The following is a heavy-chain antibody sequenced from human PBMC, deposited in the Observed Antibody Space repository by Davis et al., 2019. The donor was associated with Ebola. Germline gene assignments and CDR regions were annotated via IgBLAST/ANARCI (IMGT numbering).Heavy chain of an antibody. Sequence: GESLKISCAASGFTVSSNYMSWVRQAPGKGLEWVSVIYSGGSTYYADSMKGRFTISRDNSKNTLYLQMNSLRADDTAVYYCARSYWSIAVAGRRPFDYWGQGTLVTVSS. V-gene: IGHV3-66*01. CDR3: ARSYWSIAVAGRRPFDY. CDR1: GFTVSSNY. D-gene: IGHD6-19*01. CDR2: IYSGGST. J-gene: IGHJ4*02.